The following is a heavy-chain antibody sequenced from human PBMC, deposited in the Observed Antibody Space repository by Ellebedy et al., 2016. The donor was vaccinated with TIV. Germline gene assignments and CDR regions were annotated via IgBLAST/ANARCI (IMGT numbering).Heavy chain of an antibody. CDR3: ARESDWQLRIDY. CDR1: GFTFSTYA. CDR2: ISSSSRTV. D-gene: IGHD2-21*02. V-gene: IGHV3-48*01. Sequence: GESLKISXAASGFTFSTYAMNWVRQAPGKGLEWISYISSSSRTVYHTDSVKGRFTISRDNAKNSLFLQMNSLRAEDTAVYYCARESDWQLRIDYWGQGTLVTVSS. J-gene: IGHJ4*02.